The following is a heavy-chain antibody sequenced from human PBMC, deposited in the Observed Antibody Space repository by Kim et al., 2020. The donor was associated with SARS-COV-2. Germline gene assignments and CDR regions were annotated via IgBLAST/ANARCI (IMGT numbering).Heavy chain of an antibody. J-gene: IGHJ4*02. Sequence: GRTNYNPSLKSRVTISVDTSKNQFSLKLSSVTAADTAVYYCARKAAGVDYWGQGTLVTVSS. CDR2: GRT. D-gene: IGHD6-13*01. V-gene: IGHV4-59*01. CDR3: ARKAAGVDY.